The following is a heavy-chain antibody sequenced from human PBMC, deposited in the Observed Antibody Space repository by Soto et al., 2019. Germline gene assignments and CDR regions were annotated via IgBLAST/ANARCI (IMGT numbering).Heavy chain of an antibody. CDR2: ISGSGGTT. CDR3: AKTPYDFWSPGQFFFDH. V-gene: IGHV3-23*01. Sequence: LRLSCAVSGLTFSSHAMSWVRQAPGMGLECVSGISGSGGTTFYADSVKGRFTISRDNSKKTLYLQMDSLRAEDTAVYYCAKTPYDFWSPGQFFFDHWGQGALVTVYS. CDR1: GLTFSSHA. D-gene: IGHD3-3*01. J-gene: IGHJ4*02.